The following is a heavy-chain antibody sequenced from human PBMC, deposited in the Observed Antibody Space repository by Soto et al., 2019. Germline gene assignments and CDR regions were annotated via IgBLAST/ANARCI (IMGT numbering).Heavy chain of an antibody. V-gene: IGHV1-8*02. CDR2: MNPNNGNT. J-gene: IGHJ6*03. D-gene: IGHD3-9*01. CDR1: GYTFTSYG. CDR3: ARGSYYDILTGYVPDYYMDV. Sequence: ASVKVSCKASGYTFTSYGVNWVRQAPGQGLEWMGWMNPNNGNTGYAQKFQGRVTMTRNTSISTAYMELSSLRSEDTAVYYCARGSYYDILTGYVPDYYMDVWGKGTTVTVSS.